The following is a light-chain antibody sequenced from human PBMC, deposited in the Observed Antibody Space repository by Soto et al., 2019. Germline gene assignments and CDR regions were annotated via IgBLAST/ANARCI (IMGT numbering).Light chain of an antibody. CDR3: SSFTSSNTGV. J-gene: IGLJ1*01. CDR2: DVS. Sequence: QSVLTQPASVSGSPGQSITISCTGTSSDVGGYNYVSWYQQHPGKAPKLMIYDVSNRPSGVSNRFSGSKSGNTACLTISGLQAEDEADYYCSSFTSSNTGVFGTGTKLTVL. CDR1: SSDVGGYNY. V-gene: IGLV2-14*01.